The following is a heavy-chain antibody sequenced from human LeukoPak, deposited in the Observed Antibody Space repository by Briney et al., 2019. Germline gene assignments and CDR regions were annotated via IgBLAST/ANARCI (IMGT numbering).Heavy chain of an antibody. V-gene: IGHV4-59*01. CDR1: GGSISSYY. CDR3: ARSFSLQLWGTGVWFDP. J-gene: IGHJ5*02. Sequence: PSETLSLTCTVSGGSISSYYWSWIRQPPGKGLEWIGYIYYSGSTNYNPSLKSRVTISVDTSKNQFSLKLSSVTAADTAVYYRARSFSLQLWGTGVWFDPWGQGTLVTVSS. CDR2: IYYSGST. D-gene: IGHD5-18*01.